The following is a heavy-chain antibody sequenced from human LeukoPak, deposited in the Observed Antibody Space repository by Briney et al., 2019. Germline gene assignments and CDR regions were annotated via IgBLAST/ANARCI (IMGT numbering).Heavy chain of an antibody. D-gene: IGHD4-17*01. CDR3: ARGSTVTTFVVDI. V-gene: IGHV1-69*05. Sequence: ASVKVSCKASGGTFSSYAISWVRQAPGQGLEWMGGIIPIFGTANYAQKFQGRVTITTNESTSTAYMELSSRRSEDTAVYYCARGSTVTTFVVDIWGQGTMVTVSS. CDR1: GGTFSSYA. CDR2: IIPIFGTA. J-gene: IGHJ3*02.